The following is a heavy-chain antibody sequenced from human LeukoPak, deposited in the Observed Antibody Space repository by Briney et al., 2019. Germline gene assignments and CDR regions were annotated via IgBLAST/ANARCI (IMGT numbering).Heavy chain of an antibody. CDR3: ARGDSGSPSTYYFDY. CDR1: GFTFNIYA. V-gene: IGHV3-30-3*01. CDR2: ISYDGSNK. D-gene: IGHD1-26*01. J-gene: IGHJ4*02. Sequence: PAGSLRLSCAASGFTFNIYAINWVRQTPGKGLEWVAVISYDGSNKYYADSVKGRFTISRDNSKNTLYLQMNSLTAEDTAVYYCARGDSGSPSTYYFDYWGQGTLVTVSS.